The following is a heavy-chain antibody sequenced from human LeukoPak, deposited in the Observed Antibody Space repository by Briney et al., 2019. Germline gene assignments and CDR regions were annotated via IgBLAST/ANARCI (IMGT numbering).Heavy chain of an antibody. CDR3: ARDGDVDTAKVFDY. V-gene: IGHV4-34*01. J-gene: IGHJ4*02. CDR2: INHSGST. Sequence: SETLSLTCAVYGGSFSGYYWSWIRQPPGKGLEWIGEINHSGSTNYNPSLKSRVTISVDTSKNQFSLKLSSVTAADTAVYYCARDGDVDTAKVFDYWGQGTLVTVSS. D-gene: IGHD5-18*01. CDR1: GGSFSGYY.